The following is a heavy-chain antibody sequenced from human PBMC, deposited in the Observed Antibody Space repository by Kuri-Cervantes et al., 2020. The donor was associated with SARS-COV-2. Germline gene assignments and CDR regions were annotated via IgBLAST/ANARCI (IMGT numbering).Heavy chain of an antibody. J-gene: IGHJ4*02. Sequence: SVKVSCKASGYTFTYRYLHWVRQAPGQALEWMGWITPFNGNTNYAQKFQDRVTITRDRSMSTAYMELSSLRSEDTAVYYCARSSFEPAPVRFLEWTGIKGGFDYWGQGTLVTVSS. CDR2: ITPFNGNT. V-gene: IGHV1-45*02. D-gene: IGHD3-3*01. CDR1: GYTFTYRY. CDR3: ARSSFEPAPVRFLEWTGIKGGFDY.